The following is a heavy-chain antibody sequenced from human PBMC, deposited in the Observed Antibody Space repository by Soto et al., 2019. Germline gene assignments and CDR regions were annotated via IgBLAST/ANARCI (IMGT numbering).Heavy chain of an antibody. J-gene: IGHJ6*02. CDR2: MFYSGLT. CDR3: APLTVSLSGPYGIHV. D-gene: IGHD3-3*01. V-gene: IGHV4-39*01. CDR1: GYSVSSSDYY. Sequence: PSETLSLTCIVSGYSVSSSDYYWAWIRQPPGKGLEWIGSMFYSGLTYYNPSLKSRVTLSVDTSKNQVSVSLNSVTAADTAVYYCAPLTVSLSGPYGIHVWGQGTTVTVS.